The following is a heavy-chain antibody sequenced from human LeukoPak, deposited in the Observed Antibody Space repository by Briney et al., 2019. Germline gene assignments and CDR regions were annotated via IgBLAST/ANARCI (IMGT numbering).Heavy chain of an antibody. CDR2: IYYSGST. CDR3: ARQKKAWQLVLLQYPFDY. D-gene: IGHD6-13*01. Sequence: SETLSPTCTVSGGSISSSSYYWGWIRQPPGKGLEWIGSIYYSGSTYYNPSLKSRVTISVDTSKNQFSLKLSSVTAADTAVYYCARQKKAWQLVLLQYPFDYWGQGTLVTVSS. V-gene: IGHV4-39*01. J-gene: IGHJ4*02. CDR1: GGSISSSSYY.